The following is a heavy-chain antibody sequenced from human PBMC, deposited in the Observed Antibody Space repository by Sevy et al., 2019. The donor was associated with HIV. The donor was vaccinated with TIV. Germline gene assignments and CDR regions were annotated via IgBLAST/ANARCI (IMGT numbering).Heavy chain of an antibody. J-gene: IGHJ4*02. D-gene: IGHD4-17*01. CDR1: GYTLTELS. Sequence: ASVKVSCKVSGYTLTELSMHWVRQAPGKGLEWMGSFDTEDGETLYARKFQGRVTMTEDTSTDTAYMELSSLRSEDTAVYYCATNTDYGDSDYWGQGTLVTVSS. CDR3: ATNTDYGDSDY. V-gene: IGHV1-24*01. CDR2: FDTEDGET.